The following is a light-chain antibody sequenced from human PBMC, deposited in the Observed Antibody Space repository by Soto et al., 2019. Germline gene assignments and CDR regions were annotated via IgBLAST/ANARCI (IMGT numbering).Light chain of an antibody. Sequence: QSALTQPASVSGSPGQSITISCTGTSSDVGGYNYVSWYQQHPGKAPKLMIYDVSNRPSGGSNRFSSSKSGNTASLTISGLQAEDEADYYCSSYTCSSTLVVFGGGTKLTFL. CDR3: SSYTCSSTLVV. CDR1: SSDVGGYNY. CDR2: DVS. V-gene: IGLV2-14*01. J-gene: IGLJ2*01.